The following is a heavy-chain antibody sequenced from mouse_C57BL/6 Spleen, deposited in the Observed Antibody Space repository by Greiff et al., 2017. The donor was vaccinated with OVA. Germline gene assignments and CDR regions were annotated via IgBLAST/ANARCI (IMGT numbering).Heavy chain of an antibody. V-gene: IGHV1-85*01. CDR2: IYPRDGST. D-gene: IGHD1-1*01. CDR1: GYTFTSYD. Sequence: VQLQQSGPELVKPGASVKLSCKASGYTFTSYDINWVKQRPGQGLEWIGWIYPRDGSTKYNEKFKGKATLTVDTSSSTAYMELHSLTSEDSAVYFCARWSTTVDWYFDVWGTGTTVTVSS. CDR3: ARWSTTVDWYFDV. J-gene: IGHJ1*03.